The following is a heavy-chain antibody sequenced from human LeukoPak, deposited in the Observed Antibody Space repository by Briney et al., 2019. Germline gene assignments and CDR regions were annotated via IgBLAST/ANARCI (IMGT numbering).Heavy chain of an antibody. V-gene: IGHV3-7*03. Sequence: PGGSLRLSCAHSRFTFSAYWMSWVRQAPGKGLEWVANIKQGGSDKYYVVSVKGRFTISRDNAKNSLYLQMNSLRAEDTAVYYCARKTVVGSYFDYWGQGNSVTVSS. CDR2: IKQGGSDK. CDR3: ARKTVVGSYFDY. J-gene: IGHJ4*02. CDR1: RFTFSAYW. D-gene: IGHD4-23*01.